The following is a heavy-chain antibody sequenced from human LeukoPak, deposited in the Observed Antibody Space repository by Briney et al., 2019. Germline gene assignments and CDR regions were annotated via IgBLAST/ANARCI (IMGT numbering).Heavy chain of an antibody. CDR2: IYPGDSDT. Sequence: GESLKISCVGSGYSFSTYWIGWVRQMPGKGLEWMGTIYPGDSDTRYSPSFQGQVTISADKSISTAYLQWSSLKASDTAMYYRARHSLITMVRGVSFYYMDVWGKGTTVTVSS. D-gene: IGHD3-10*01. J-gene: IGHJ6*03. CDR1: GYSFSTYW. CDR3: ARHSLITMVRGVSFYYMDV. V-gene: IGHV5-51*01.